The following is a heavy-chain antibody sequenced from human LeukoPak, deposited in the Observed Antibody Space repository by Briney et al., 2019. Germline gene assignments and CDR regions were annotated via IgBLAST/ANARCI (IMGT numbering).Heavy chain of an antibody. CDR1: GFTFSRYG. CDR2: IWYDGSDK. CDR3: ARYGSNSNWFDP. D-gene: IGHD6-13*01. V-gene: IGHV3-33*01. J-gene: IGHJ5*02. Sequence: GGSLRLSCAASGFTFSRYGMHWVRQAPGKGLEWVAVIWYDGSDKYYGDSVKSRFTISRDNSKNTLYLQMNSLRAEDTAVYYCARYGSNSNWFDPWGQGTLVTVSS.